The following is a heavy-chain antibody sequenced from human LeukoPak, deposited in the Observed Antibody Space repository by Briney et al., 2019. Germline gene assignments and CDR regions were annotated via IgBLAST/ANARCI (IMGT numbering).Heavy chain of an antibody. D-gene: IGHD3-10*02. CDR3: ARRLFGYYYGIDV. J-gene: IGHJ6*02. V-gene: IGHV4-4*02. CDR2: IYHSGST. Sequence: PTETLSLTCAVSGGSISSSNWWSWVRQPPGKGLEWIGEIYHSGSTNYNPSLKSRVTISVDKSKNQFSLKLSSVTAADTAVYYCARRLFGYYYGIDVWGQGTTVTVSS. CDR1: GGSISSSNW.